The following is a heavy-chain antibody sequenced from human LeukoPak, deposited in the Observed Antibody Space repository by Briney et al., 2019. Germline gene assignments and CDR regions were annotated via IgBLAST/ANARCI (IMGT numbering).Heavy chain of an antibody. D-gene: IGHD3-22*01. J-gene: IGHJ4*02. CDR1: GYTLTGNY. V-gene: IGHV1-2*02. CDR2: INPNSGGT. CDR3: ARPALGYYYDSSGYYFDY. Sequence: SVKASCKASGYTLTGNYIHWVRQPPGQLLEWMGSINPNSGGTNYAQKFQGRVSMTRDTSISIAYMELSRLRSDDAAVCYCARPALGYYYDSSGYYFDYWGQGTLVTVSS.